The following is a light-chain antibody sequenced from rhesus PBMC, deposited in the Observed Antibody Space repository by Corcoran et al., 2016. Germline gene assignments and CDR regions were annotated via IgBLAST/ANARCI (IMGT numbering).Light chain of an antibody. CDR3: LQSSNWPHS. Sequence: EIVMTQSPATLALSPGERATLSCRDSQSVSSYLAWYQQKPGQAPRLLIYGASSRATGIPDRFSGSGSGTEFTLTISILDPEDVGVYFCLQSSNWPHSFGGVTKVEIK. J-gene: IGKJ4*01. V-gene: IGKV3-24*04. CDR2: GAS. CDR1: QSVSSY.